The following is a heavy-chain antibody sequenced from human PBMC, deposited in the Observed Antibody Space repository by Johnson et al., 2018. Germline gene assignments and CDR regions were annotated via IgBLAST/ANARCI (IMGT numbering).Heavy chain of an antibody. V-gene: IGHV3-30*18. CDR3: AKDKGRQWLDDAFDI. CDR1: GFTFSSYG. J-gene: IGHJ3*02. D-gene: IGHD6-19*01. CDR2: ISYDGRNK. Sequence: QVQLVQSGGGVVQXGRSLRVSCAASGFTFSSYGMHWVRQAPGKGLEWVAVISYDGRNKYYGDSVRGRFTISRDNSKNTLYLEMSSLRAEDTAVYHCAKDKGRQWLDDAFDIWGQGTMVTVSS.